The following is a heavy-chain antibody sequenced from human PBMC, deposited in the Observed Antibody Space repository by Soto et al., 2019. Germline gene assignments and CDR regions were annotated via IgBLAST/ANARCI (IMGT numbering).Heavy chain of an antibody. Sequence: HPGGSLRLSCSASGFTFSSYAMHWVRQAPGKGLEYVSSISTNGGSTHYADSVKGRFTISRDNSKNTQYLQMSSLRADGTAVYYCVKGEYYHDSSGYYPFDYWGQGTLVTVSS. CDR1: GFTFSSYA. V-gene: IGHV3-64D*06. CDR2: ISTNGGST. CDR3: VKGEYYHDSSGYYPFDY. D-gene: IGHD3-22*01. J-gene: IGHJ4*02.